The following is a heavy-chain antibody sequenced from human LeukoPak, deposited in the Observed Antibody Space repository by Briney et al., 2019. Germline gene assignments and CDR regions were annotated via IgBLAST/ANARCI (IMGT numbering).Heavy chain of an antibody. J-gene: IGHJ4*02. Sequence: GGSLRLSCAASGFTFSSYSMNWVRQAPGKGLEWVSYISSSSSTIYYADSVKGRFTISRDNSKNTLYLQMNSLRAEDTAVYYCAKEAAALVLDYWGQGTLVTVSS. CDR1: GFTFSSYS. D-gene: IGHD6-13*01. V-gene: IGHV3-48*01. CDR3: AKEAAALVLDY. CDR2: ISSSSSTI.